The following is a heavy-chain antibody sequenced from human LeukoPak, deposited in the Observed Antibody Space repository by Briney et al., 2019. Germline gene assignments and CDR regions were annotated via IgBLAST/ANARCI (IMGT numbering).Heavy chain of an antibody. J-gene: IGHJ4*02. CDR3: AKEWELRL. CDR2: IYYSGST. V-gene: IGHV4-39*02. Sequence: PSETLSLTCTVSGGSISSSSYYWGWIRQPPGKGLEGIGSIYYSGSTYYNPSLKSRVTISVDTSKNQFSLKLSSVTAADTAVYYCAKEWELRLWGQGTLVTVSS. CDR1: GGSISSSSYY. D-gene: IGHD1-26*01.